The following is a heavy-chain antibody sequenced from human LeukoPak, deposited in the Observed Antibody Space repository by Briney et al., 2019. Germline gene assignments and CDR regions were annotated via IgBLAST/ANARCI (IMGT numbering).Heavy chain of an antibody. Sequence: ASVKVSFKASGNTFTGHYMHWVRQAPGQGLEWMGWINPNSGGTNYAQKFQGRVTMTRDTSISTAYMELSRLRSDDTAVYYCAREGNYGMDVWGQGTTVTVSS. CDR2: INPNSGGT. V-gene: IGHV1-2*02. J-gene: IGHJ6*02. CDR3: AREGNYGMDV. CDR1: GNTFTGHY.